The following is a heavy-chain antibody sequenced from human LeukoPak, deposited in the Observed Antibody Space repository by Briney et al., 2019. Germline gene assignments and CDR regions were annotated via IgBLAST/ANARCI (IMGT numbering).Heavy chain of an antibody. CDR3: ARMEIATRPPHCYGNDG. Sequence: SETLSLTCTVSGGSITSSSYYWGWIRQPPGKGLEWVGSIYYSGTTYYNPSLKSRVTISVATSKNQFSLNLSSVTAADTGVDLCARMEIATRPPHCYGNDGWGQRTTVTVSS. CDR1: GGSITSSSYY. V-gene: IGHV4-39*07. J-gene: IGHJ6*02. D-gene: IGHD1-1*01. CDR2: IYYSGTT.